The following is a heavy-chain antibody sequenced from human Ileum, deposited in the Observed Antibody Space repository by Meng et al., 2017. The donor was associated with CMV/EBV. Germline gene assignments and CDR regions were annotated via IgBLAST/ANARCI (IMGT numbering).Heavy chain of an antibody. J-gene: IGHJ5*02. D-gene: IGHD1-26*01. CDR1: GVSFICYF. CDR3: VRRGRGSEP. Sequence: QGQVQQWGAGLLKPSETLSLTCPVDGVSFICYFWTWIRQSPGKGLEWIGEINHKGNTKYNPSLKSRVTISKDTSKKQFSLRMTSVTAADTATYYCVRRGRGSEPWGQGTLVTVSS. CDR2: INHKGNT. V-gene: IGHV4-34*02.